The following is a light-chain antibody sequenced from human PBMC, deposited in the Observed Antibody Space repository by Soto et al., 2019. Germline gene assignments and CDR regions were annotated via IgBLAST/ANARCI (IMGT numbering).Light chain of an antibody. Sequence: QSVLTQPASVSGSPGQSITISCTGTNSDVGAYNYVSWYQHHPGEAPKIIIYDVSDRPSGVSNRFSGSKSGNTAPLTISGLQAEDEADYYCSSYTASRTYVFGTGTKVTVL. CDR2: DVS. J-gene: IGLJ1*01. CDR3: SSYTASRTYV. CDR1: NSDVGAYNY. V-gene: IGLV2-14*01.